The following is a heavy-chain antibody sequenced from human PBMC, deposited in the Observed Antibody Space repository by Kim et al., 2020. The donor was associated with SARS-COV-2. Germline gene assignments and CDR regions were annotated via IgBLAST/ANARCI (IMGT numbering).Heavy chain of an antibody. Sequence: YAQRFQGRFVITLDTSVSTVYLQISSLKAEDTAVYYCARAEYGGYDNPVHWGQGTLVTVSS. J-gene: IGHJ4*02. D-gene: IGHD5-12*01. V-gene: IGHV7-4-1*02. CDR3: ARAEYGGYDNPVH.